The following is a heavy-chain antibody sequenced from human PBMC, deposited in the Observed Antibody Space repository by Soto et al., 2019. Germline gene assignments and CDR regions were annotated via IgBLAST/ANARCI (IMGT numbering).Heavy chain of an antibody. CDR2: IYHSGST. D-gene: IGHD3-22*01. CDR3: AKDLYYYDSSGSYGGTFDI. Sequence: PSETLSLTCAVSGGSISSSNWWSWVRQPPGKGLEWIGEIYHSGSTNYNPSLKSRLTISRDNSKNTLYLQMDSLRAEDTAVYYCAKDLYYYDSSGSYGGTFDIWGQGTMVTVSS. V-gene: IGHV4-4*02. J-gene: IGHJ3*02. CDR1: GGSISSSNW.